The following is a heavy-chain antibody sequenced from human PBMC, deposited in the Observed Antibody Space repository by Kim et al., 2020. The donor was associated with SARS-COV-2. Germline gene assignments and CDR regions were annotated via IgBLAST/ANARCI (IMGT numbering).Heavy chain of an antibody. J-gene: IGHJ3*02. CDR1: GYTFTSYA. Sequence: ASVKVSCKASGYTFTSYAMHWVRQAPGQRLEWMGWINAGNGNTKYSQKFQGRVTITRDTSASTAYMELSSLRSEDTAVYYCARVDRGSSWNRVAFDIWGQGTMVTVSS. D-gene: IGHD6-13*01. V-gene: IGHV1-3*01. CDR3: ARVDRGSSWNRVAFDI. CDR2: INAGNGNT.